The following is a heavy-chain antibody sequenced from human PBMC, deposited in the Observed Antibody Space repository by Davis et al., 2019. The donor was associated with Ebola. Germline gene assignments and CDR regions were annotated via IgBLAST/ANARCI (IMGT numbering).Heavy chain of an antibody. CDR3: ASSGIQLWSFDY. Sequence: SETLSLTCTVSGGSISSYYWGWIRQPPGKGLEWIGSIYYSGSTYYNPSLKSRVTISVDTSKNQFSLKLSSVTAADTAVYYCASSGIQLWSFDYWGQGTLVTVSS. J-gene: IGHJ4*02. V-gene: IGHV4-39*01. D-gene: IGHD5-18*01. CDR2: IYYSGST. CDR1: GGSISSYY.